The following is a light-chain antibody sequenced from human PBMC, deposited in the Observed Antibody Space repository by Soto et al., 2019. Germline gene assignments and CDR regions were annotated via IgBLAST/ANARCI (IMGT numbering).Light chain of an antibody. V-gene: IGLV1-40*01. CDR1: SSNIGGGND. J-gene: IGLJ3*02. Sequence: QSVLTQPPSVSGAPGQRVTISCTGGSSNIGGGNDVHWYQQIPGKAPKLLIYGDNTRPSGVPDRFSGSKSGTSASLAITGLRTEDEADYYCHSYDSNLSGSVFGGGTQLTVL. CDR2: GDN. CDR3: HSYDSNLSGSV.